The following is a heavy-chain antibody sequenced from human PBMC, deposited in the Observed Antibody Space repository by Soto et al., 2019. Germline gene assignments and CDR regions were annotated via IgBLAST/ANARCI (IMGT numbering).Heavy chain of an antibody. CDR3: ARDRHQAPYYDFWSGYLHYYYGMDV. Sequence: ASVKVSCKASGFTFTSFYMHWVRQAPGQGPEWMGIMHPYGGSTGYAQKFQGRVTLTRDTSTRTDYMELSSLRSDDTAVYYCARDRHQAPYYDFWSGYLHYYYGMDVWGQGTTVTV. D-gene: IGHD3-3*01. CDR1: GFTFTSFY. J-gene: IGHJ6*02. V-gene: IGHV1-46*01. CDR2: MHPYGGST.